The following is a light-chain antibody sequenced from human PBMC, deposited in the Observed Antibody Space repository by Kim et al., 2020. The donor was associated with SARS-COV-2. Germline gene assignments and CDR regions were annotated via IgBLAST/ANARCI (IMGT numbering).Light chain of an antibody. J-gene: IGKJ4*01. Sequence: EIVLPQSPGTLSLSPGERATLSCRASQSVSSGYLAWYQQKPGQAPRLLIYGASSRDTGIPDRISGSGSGTDFTLTITGLEPEDSATYYCQQYENSPLSFGGGTKVDIK. CDR3: QQYENSPLS. CDR1: QSVSSGY. V-gene: IGKV3-20*01. CDR2: GAS.